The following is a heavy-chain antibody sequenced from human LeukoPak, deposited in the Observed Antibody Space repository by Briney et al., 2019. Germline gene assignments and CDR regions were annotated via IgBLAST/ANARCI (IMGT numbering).Heavy chain of an antibody. CDR3: ARGIVGSRDFYFRYYFDY. CDR2: IYHSGST. Sequence: GSLRLSCAASGFTFSDSYMNWIRQAPGKGLEWIGTIYHSGSTYYSPSLKSRVTVSVDTSKNEFSLNLTSVTAADTAVYFCARGIVGSRDFYFRYYFDYWGQGTLVTVSS. J-gene: IGHJ4*02. V-gene: IGHV4-38-2*01. D-gene: IGHD3/OR15-3a*01. CDR1: GFTFSDSY.